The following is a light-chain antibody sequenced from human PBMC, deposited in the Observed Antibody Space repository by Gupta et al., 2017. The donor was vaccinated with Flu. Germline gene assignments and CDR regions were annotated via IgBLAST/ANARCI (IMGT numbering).Light chain of an antibody. CDR1: DIVRRG. V-gene: IGLV3-21*02. CDR3: QVWDNDSDNVV. J-gene: IGLJ2*01. CDR2: EDR. Sequence: SSVLPQAPSVSVAPGQTARITCGGNDIVRRGVHWYQQRPGQVPVLFVYEDRERPSGIPERFSGSKYGNTATLIISRVEAGDEADYYCQVWDNDSDNVVFGGGTKLSVL.